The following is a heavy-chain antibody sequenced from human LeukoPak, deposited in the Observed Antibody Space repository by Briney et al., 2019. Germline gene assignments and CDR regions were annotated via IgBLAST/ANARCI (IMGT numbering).Heavy chain of an antibody. CDR1: GGSISSYY. V-gene: IGHV4-59*01. CDR2: NYYSGST. J-gene: IGHJ4*02. CDR3: ARGGLAVAVFDY. D-gene: IGHD6-19*01. Sequence: PSETLSLTCTVSGGSISSYYWSWIRQPPGKGLEWIGYNYYSGSTNYNPSLKSRVTISVDTSKNQFSLKLSSVTAADTAVYYCARGGLAVAVFDYWGQGTLVTVSS.